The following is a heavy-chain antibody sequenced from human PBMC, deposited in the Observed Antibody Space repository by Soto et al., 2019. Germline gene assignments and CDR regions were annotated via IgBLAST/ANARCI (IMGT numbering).Heavy chain of an antibody. CDR2: IYPGDSDT. CDR3: ARPPHIAEAGGGGLDP. V-gene: IGHV5-51*01. J-gene: IGHJ5*02. CDR1: GYSFTSYW. Sequence: PGESLKISCKGSGYSFTSYWIGWVRQMPGKGLEWMGTIYPGDSDTRYSPSFQGQVTISADKSISTAYLQWSSLKASDTAMYYCARPPHIAEAGGGGLDPWGQGTLVTVSS. D-gene: IGHD6-13*01.